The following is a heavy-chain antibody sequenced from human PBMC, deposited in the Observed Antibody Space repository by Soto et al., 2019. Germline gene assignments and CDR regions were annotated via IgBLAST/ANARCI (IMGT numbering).Heavy chain of an antibody. Sequence: GGSLRLSCAASGFSFRSYYLNWVRQAPGRGLEWVSSISPSSSFLSHADSVKGRFTISRDNAKSSVHLQMNSLRAEDTAVYFCARVGTDYGSGSPYYSDYWGQGTLVTVS. J-gene: IGHJ4*02. CDR3: ARVGTDYGSGSPYYSDY. V-gene: IGHV3-21*06. D-gene: IGHD3-10*01. CDR2: ISPSSSFL. CDR1: GFSFRSYY.